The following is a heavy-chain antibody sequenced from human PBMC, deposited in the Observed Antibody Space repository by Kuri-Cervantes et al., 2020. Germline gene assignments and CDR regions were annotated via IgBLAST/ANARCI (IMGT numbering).Heavy chain of an antibody. CDR2: IYYSGST. CDR1: GGSISRGDYY. Sequence: SCTVSGGSISRGDYYWSWIRQPPGKGLEWIGYIYYSGSTYYNPSLKSRVTISVDTSKNQFSLKLSSVTAADTAVYYCARVDVGGYLDWGQGTLVTVSS. D-gene: IGHD5-12*01. J-gene: IGHJ4*02. CDR3: ARVDVGGYLD. V-gene: IGHV4-30-4*01.